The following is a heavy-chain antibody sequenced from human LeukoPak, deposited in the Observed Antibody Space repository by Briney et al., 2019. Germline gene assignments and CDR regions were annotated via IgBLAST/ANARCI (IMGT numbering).Heavy chain of an antibody. J-gene: IGHJ4*02. CDR3: ARAGIAVTRRFDY. Sequence: PSETLSLTCTVSGGSISGSSYYWGWIRQPPGKGLEWIGSIYYSGSTYYNPSLKSRVTISVDTSKNQFSLKLSSVTAADTAVYYCARAGIAVTRRFDYWGQGTLVTVSS. CDR1: GGSISGSSYY. V-gene: IGHV4-39*07. D-gene: IGHD6-19*01. CDR2: IYYSGST.